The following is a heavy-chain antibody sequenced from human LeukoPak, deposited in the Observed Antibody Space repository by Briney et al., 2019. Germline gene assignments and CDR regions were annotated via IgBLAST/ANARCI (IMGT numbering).Heavy chain of an antibody. CDR1: GFTFSSYW. V-gene: IGHV3-7*01. CDR2: IKQDGSEK. D-gene: IGHD3-9*01. Sequence: GGSLRLSCAASGFTFSSYWMSWVRQAPGKGLEWVANIKQDGSEKYYVDSVKGRFTISRDNAKNSLYLQMNSLRAEDTAVYYCARDGKPLRYFDWFVYWGQGTLVTVSS. J-gene: IGHJ4*02. CDR3: ARDGKPLRYFDWFVY.